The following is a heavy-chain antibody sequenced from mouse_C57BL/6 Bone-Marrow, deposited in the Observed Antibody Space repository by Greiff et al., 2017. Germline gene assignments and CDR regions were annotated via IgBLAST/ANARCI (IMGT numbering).Heavy chain of an antibody. Sequence: QVQLQQSGAELVRPGASVKLSCKASGYTFTDYYINWVKQRPGQGLEWIARIYPGSGNTYYNEKFKGKATLTAEKSSSTAYMQLSSLTSEDSAVYFCARGGLLRYLFDYWGQGTTLTVSS. CDR1: GYTFTDYY. CDR2: IYPGSGNT. CDR3: ARGGLLRYLFDY. D-gene: IGHD1-1*01. V-gene: IGHV1-76*01. J-gene: IGHJ2*01.